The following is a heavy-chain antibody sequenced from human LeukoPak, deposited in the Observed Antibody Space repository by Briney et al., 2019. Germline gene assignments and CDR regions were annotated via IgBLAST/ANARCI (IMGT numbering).Heavy chain of an antibody. V-gene: IGHV1-69*04. Sequence: APSVKVSCKASGGTFSSYAISWVRQAPGQGLEWMGRIIPILGIANYGQKFQGRVTITADKSTSTAYMQLSSLRSEDTAVYYCASHCSGGSCYSKVWFDPWGQGTLVTASS. CDR2: IIPILGIA. J-gene: IGHJ5*02. CDR3: ASHCSGGSCYSKVWFDP. CDR1: GGTFSSYA. D-gene: IGHD2-15*01.